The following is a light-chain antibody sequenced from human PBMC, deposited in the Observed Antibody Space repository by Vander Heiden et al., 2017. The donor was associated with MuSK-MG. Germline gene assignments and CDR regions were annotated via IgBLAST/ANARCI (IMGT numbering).Light chain of an antibody. V-gene: IGLV2-18*02. Sequence: QSAPTQPPSVSGSPGQSVTISCSGTSSDVGSYNRVSWYQQPPGTAPKLMIYEVSNRPSGVPDRFSGSKSGNTASLTISGLQAEDEADYYCSSYTSRSTLIFGGGTKLTVL. CDR3: SSYTSRSTLI. CDR2: EVS. CDR1: SSDVGSYNR. J-gene: IGLJ2*01.